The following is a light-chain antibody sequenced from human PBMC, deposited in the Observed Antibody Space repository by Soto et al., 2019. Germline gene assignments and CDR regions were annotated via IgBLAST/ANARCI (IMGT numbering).Light chain of an antibody. Sequence: EVMMTQSPATLSVSPGDTATLSCRASQSISNNLAWYQQKPGQVPRLLIYYASTRATDVPARFSGSGSGTEFTLTISSLQSEDLALYSCQQYNNWPPITFGQGTRLEIK. CDR1: QSISNN. CDR2: YAS. V-gene: IGKV3-15*01. J-gene: IGKJ5*01. CDR3: QQYNNWPPIT.